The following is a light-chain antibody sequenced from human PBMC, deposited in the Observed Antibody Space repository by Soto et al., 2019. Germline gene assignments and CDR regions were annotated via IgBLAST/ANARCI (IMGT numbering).Light chain of an antibody. CDR3: QQYGSSPT. V-gene: IGKV3-20*01. CDR1: QSVSNNY. Sequence: EIVLTQSPGTLSLSPGERATLSCRASQSVSNNYLAWYQHKPAPAPRLLISGASNRATRIPDRFSGTGSGTDLTLTISRLEPEDFAVYYCQQYGSSPTFGQGTKVDIK. CDR2: GAS. J-gene: IGKJ1*01.